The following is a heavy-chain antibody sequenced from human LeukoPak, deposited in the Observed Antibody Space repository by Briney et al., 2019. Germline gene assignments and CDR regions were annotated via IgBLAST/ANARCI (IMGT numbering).Heavy chain of an antibody. D-gene: IGHD1-26*01. CDR2: ISWNSGSI. V-gene: IGHV3-9*03. CDR1: GFTFDDYA. J-gene: IGHJ3*02. CDR3: AKDINSGSYYVGAFDI. Sequence: PGGPLRLSCAASGFTFDDYARHWVRHAPGKGLEWVSGISWNSGSIGYADSVKGRFTISRDNAKNSLYLQMNSLRAEDMALYYCAKDINSGSYYVGAFDIWGQGTMVTVSS.